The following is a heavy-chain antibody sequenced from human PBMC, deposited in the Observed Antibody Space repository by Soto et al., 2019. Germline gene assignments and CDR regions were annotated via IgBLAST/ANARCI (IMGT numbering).Heavy chain of an antibody. CDR1: GYTFTSYA. CDR3: AIGKIVVVVADKWFDP. V-gene: IGHV1-3*01. J-gene: IGHJ5*02. D-gene: IGHD2-15*01. CDR2: INAGNGNT. Sequence: ASVKVSCKASGYTFTSYAMHWVRQAPGQRLEWMGWINAGNGNTKYSQKFQGRVTITRDTSASTAYMELSSLRSEDTAVYYCAIGKIVVVVADKWFDPCGQGTLVTVS.